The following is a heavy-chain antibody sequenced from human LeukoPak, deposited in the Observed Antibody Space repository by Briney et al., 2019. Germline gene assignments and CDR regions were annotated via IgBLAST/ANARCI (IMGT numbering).Heavy chain of an antibody. Sequence: VASVKVTCKASGYTFTSYGISWVRQAPGQGLKWMGWISAYNGNTNYAQKLQGRVTMTTDTSTSKAYMELRSLRSDDTAVYYCARDGVHGTSLWGYYYYYMDVWGKGTTVTVSS. CDR3: ARDGVHGTSLWGYYYYYMDV. CDR1: GYTFTSYG. D-gene: IGHD1-14*01. CDR2: ISAYNGNT. V-gene: IGHV1-18*01. J-gene: IGHJ6*03.